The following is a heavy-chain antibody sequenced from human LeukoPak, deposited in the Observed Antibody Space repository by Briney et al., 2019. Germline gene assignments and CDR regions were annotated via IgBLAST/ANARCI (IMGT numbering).Heavy chain of an antibody. CDR2: ISSGSGTI. J-gene: IGHJ4*02. D-gene: IGHD6-13*01. CDR3: ARGLGSFATNPFDY. CDR1: GFTFSSSG. Sequence: GGSLRLSCAASGFTFSSSGMNWVRQAPGKGLEWVSYISSGSGTIYYADSVKGRFTISRDNAKNSLYLQMNSLRAEDTALYHCARGLGSFATNPFDYWGQGTLVTVSS. V-gene: IGHV3-48*01.